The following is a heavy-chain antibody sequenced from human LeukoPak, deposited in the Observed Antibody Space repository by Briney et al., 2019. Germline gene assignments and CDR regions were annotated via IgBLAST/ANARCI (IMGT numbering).Heavy chain of an antibody. CDR2: ISAYNGNT. Sequence: ASVKVSCKTSGYTFTNYGLSWVRQAPGQGLEWMGWISAYNGNTNYAQKLQGRVTMTTDTSTSTAYMELRSLRSDDTAVYYCARRKCGGDCFHNWFDPWGQGTLVTVSS. CDR3: ARRKCGGDCFHNWFDP. V-gene: IGHV1-18*01. CDR1: GYTFTNYG. J-gene: IGHJ5*02. D-gene: IGHD2-21*02.